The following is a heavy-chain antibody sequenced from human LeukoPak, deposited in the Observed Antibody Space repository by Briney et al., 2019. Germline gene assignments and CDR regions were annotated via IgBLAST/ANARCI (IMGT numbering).Heavy chain of an antibody. V-gene: IGHV3-30-3*01. Sequence: GGSLRLSCAASGYTFSSYAMHWVRQAPGKGLEWVAVISYDGSNKYYADSVKGRFTISRDNSKNTLYLQMNSLRAEDTAVYYCARDAECSSTNCPNWFDPWGQGTLVTVSS. CDR1: GYTFSSYA. J-gene: IGHJ5*02. CDR2: ISYDGSNK. D-gene: IGHD2-2*01. CDR3: ARDAECSSTNCPNWFDP.